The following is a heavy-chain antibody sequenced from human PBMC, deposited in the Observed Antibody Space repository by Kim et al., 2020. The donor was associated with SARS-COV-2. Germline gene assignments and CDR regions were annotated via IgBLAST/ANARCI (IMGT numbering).Heavy chain of an antibody. J-gene: IGHJ4*02. Sequence: TNYAKKRQGRVTMTTDTSTSTAYMELRSLRSDDTAVYYCAREYSGSYLDYWGQGTLVTVSS. CDR2: T. CDR3: AREYSGSYLDY. V-gene: IGHV1-18*01. D-gene: IGHD1-26*01.